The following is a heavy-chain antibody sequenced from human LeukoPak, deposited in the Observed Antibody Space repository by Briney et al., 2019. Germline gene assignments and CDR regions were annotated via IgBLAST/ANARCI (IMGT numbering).Heavy chain of an antibody. D-gene: IGHD4-23*01. CDR2: IYYSGST. CDR1: GGSISSYY. V-gene: IGHV4-59*08. J-gene: IGHJ4*02. Sequence: PSETLSLTCTVSGGSISSYYWSWIRQPPGKGLEWIGYIYYSGSTNYNPSLKSRVTISVDTSKNQFSLKLSSVTAADTAVYYCARGGGNSAHGGYWGQGTLVTVSS. CDR3: ARGGGNSAHGGY.